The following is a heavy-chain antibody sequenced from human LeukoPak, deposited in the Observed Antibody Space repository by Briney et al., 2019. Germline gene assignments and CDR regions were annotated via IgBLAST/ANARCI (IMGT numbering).Heavy chain of an antibody. J-gene: IGHJ4*02. CDR1: GGSISSYY. CDR3: ARDQNEYYYDSSGYSL. V-gene: IGHV4-59*01. D-gene: IGHD3-22*01. CDR2: IYYSGST. Sequence: SETLSLTRTVSGGSISSYYWSWVRQPPGKGLEWIGYIYYSGSTNYNPSLKSRVTISVDTSKNQFSLKLSSVTAADTAVYYCARDQNEYYYDSSGYSLWGQGTLVTISS.